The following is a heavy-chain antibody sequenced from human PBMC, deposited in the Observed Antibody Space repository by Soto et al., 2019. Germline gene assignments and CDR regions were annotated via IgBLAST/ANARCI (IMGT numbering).Heavy chain of an antibody. Sequence: QVQLVQSGAEVKKPGSSVKVSCKASGGTFSSYAISWVRQAPGQGLEWMGGIIPIFGTANYAQKFQGRVTITADESTSTAYMELSSLRSDDTAVYYCAREGYSSSSPYYYYYGMDVWGQGTTVTVSS. D-gene: IGHD6-6*01. J-gene: IGHJ6*02. CDR3: AREGYSSSSPYYYYYGMDV. CDR1: GGTFSSYA. V-gene: IGHV1-69*01. CDR2: IIPIFGTA.